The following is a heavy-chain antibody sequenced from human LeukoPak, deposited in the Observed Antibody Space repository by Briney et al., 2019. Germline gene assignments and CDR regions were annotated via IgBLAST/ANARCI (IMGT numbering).Heavy chain of an antibody. D-gene: IGHD2-15*01. CDR1: GFTFSSYG. CDR2: IWCDGSNK. CDR3: AREGLLPYDY. Sequence: GGSLRLSCAASGFTFSSYGMHWVRQAPGKGLEWVAVIWCDGSNKYYADSVKGRFTISRDNAKNSLYLQMNSLRAGDTAVYYCAREGLLPYDYWGQGTLVTVSS. J-gene: IGHJ4*02. V-gene: IGHV3-33*01.